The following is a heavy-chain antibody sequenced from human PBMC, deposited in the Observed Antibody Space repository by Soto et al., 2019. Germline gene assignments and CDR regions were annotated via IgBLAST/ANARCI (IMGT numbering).Heavy chain of an antibody. CDR1: GDTFSFYT. CDR3: ATSYGSGYRAFDY. Sequence: SVKVSCKASGDTFSFYTINWVRQAPGLGLEWVGRINPILSMSNYAQKFQGRVTMTADKSTNTAYMELRSLRSEDTAMYYCATSYGSGYRAFDYWGQGALVTVPQ. CDR2: INPILSMS. D-gene: IGHD3-10*01. J-gene: IGHJ4*02. V-gene: IGHV1-69*02.